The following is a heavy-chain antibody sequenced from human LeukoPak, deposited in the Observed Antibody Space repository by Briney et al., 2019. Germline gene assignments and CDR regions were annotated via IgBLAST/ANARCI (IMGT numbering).Heavy chain of an antibody. J-gene: IGHJ4*02. CDR3: ARDPNLYYYSSGSHFPSGFDS. CDR2: IWYEDGSNG. V-gene: IGHV3-33*08. D-gene: IGHD3-10*01. CDR1: GFTFSSYG. Sequence: PGRSLRLSCAASGFTFSSYGMHWVRQAPGKGLEWVAVIWYEDGSNGIYADSVRGRFTISRDNSRNTLYLHMNSLRAEDTAVYYCARDPNLYYYSSGSHFPSGFDSWGQGTLVTVSS.